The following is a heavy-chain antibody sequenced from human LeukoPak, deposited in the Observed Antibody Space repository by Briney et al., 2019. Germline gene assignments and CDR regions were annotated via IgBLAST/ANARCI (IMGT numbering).Heavy chain of an antibody. Sequence: GGSLRLSCAASGFSFSSYEMNWVRQAPGKGLEWVSYISSSGSIMYSADSVKGRFTISRDNAKNSLYLQMKSLRAEDTAIYYCSGQYSSSSVVDYWGQGTLVTVSS. CDR2: ISSSGSIM. CDR3: SGQYSSSSVVDY. V-gene: IGHV3-48*03. D-gene: IGHD6-6*01. CDR1: GFSFSSYE. J-gene: IGHJ4*02.